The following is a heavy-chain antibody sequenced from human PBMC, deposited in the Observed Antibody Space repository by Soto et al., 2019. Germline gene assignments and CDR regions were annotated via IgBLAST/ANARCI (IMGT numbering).Heavy chain of an antibody. Sequence: SGPTLVNPTQTLTLTCTFSGFSLSTSGVGVGWIRQPPGKALEWLALIYWDDDKRYSPSLKSRLTITKDTSKNQVVLTMTNMDPVDTATYYCAHSNYDIFTGYYNPRIPFDYWGQGTLVTVSS. CDR1: GFSLSTSGVG. D-gene: IGHD3-9*01. J-gene: IGHJ4*02. CDR3: AHSNYDIFTGYYNPRIPFDY. V-gene: IGHV2-5*02. CDR2: IYWDDDK.